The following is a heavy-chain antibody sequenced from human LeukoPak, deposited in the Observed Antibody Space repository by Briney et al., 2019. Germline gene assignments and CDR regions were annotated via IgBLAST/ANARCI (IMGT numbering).Heavy chain of an antibody. V-gene: IGHV4-38-2*02. D-gene: IGHD6-13*01. CDR2: IYHSGST. CDR1: GYSISSGYY. J-gene: IGHJ4*02. Sequence: PSGTLSLTCTVSGYSISSGYYWGWIRQPPGKGLEWIGSIYHSGSTYYNPSLKSRVTISVDKSKNQFSLKLSFVTAAVTAVYYCARAFSSSWSPKPLFDYWGQGTLVTVSS. CDR3: ARAFSSSWSPKPLFDY.